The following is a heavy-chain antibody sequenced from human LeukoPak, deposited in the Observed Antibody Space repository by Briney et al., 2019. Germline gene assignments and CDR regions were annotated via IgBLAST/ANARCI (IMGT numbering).Heavy chain of an antibody. V-gene: IGHV5-51*01. CDR2: IYPGDSDT. J-gene: IGHJ4*02. Sequence: GESLKISCKGSGYSFTNYWIGWVRQMPGKGLEWRGIIYPGDSDTRYSPSFQGQVTISADKSISTAYLQWSSLKSSDTAMYYCARLLRNIAAAVYHFDYWGQGTLVTVSS. D-gene: IGHD6-13*01. CDR3: ARLLRNIAAAVYHFDY. CDR1: GYSFTNYW.